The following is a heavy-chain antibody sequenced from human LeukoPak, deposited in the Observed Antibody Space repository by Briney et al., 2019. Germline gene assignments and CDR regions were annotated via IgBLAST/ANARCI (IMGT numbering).Heavy chain of an antibody. CDR3: ARGRGGGGSPNNWFDP. Sequence: SETLSLTCTVSGGSISSYYWSWIRQPPGKGLEWIGYIYYSGSTNYNPSLKSRVSISVDTSKNQFSLKLSSVTAADTAVYYCARGRGGGGSPNNWFDPWGQGTLVPVSS. V-gene: IGHV4-59*01. CDR2: IYYSGST. CDR1: GGSISSYY. D-gene: IGHD2-15*01. J-gene: IGHJ5*02.